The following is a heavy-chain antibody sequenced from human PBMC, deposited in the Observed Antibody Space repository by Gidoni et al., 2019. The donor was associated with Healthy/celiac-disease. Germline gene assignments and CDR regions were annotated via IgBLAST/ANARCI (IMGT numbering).Heavy chain of an antibody. CDR1: GFSLSTSGVG. CDR3: AHSTYYYDSSGYLEYFQH. J-gene: IGHJ1*01. V-gene: IGHV2-5*02. Sequence: QITLKESGPTLVKPTQPLTLTCTFSGFSLSTSGVGVGWIRQPPGKALEWLALIYWDDDKRYSPSLKSRLTITKDTSKNQVVLTMTNMDPVDTATYYCAHSTYYYDSSGYLEYFQHWGQGTLVTVSS. D-gene: IGHD3-22*01. CDR2: IYWDDDK.